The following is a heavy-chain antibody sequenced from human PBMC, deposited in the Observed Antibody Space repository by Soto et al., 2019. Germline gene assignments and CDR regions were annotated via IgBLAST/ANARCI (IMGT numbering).Heavy chain of an antibody. CDR1: GYTFTSYG. CDR2: ISAYNGNT. J-gene: IGHJ5*02. Sequence: ASVKVSCKAFGYTFTSYGISWVRQAPGQGLEWMGWISAYNGNTNYAQKLQGRVTMTTDTSTSTAYMELRSLRSDDTAVYYCARDTPTYYYDSSGGGNWFDPWGQGTLVTVSS. CDR3: ARDTPTYYYDSSGGGNWFDP. V-gene: IGHV1-18*04. D-gene: IGHD3-22*01.